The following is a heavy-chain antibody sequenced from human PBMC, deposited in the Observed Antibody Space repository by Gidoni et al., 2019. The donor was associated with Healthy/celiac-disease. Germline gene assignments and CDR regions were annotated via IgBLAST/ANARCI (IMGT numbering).Heavy chain of an antibody. CDR1: GFTLDDYA. CDR2: ISWNSGSI. V-gene: IGHV3-9*01. J-gene: IGHJ3*02. Sequence: EVQLVESGGGLVQPGRSLRLSCAASGFTLDDYAMHWVRQAPGKGLEWVSGISWNSGSIGYADSVKGRFTISRDNAKNSLYLQMNSLRAEDTALYYCAKDWSMATITWGAFDIWGQGTMVTVSS. D-gene: IGHD5-12*01. CDR3: AKDWSMATITWGAFDI.